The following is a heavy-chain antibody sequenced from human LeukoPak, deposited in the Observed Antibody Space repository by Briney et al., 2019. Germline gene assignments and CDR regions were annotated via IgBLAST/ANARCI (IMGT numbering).Heavy chain of an antibody. CDR3: ARGLGRYDFWSGYLVDTYYFDY. J-gene: IGHJ4*02. D-gene: IGHD3-3*01. CDR1: GGSISGYY. CDR2: INHSGST. V-gene: IGHV4-34*01. Sequence: SEALSLTCTVSGGSISGYYWSWIRQPPGKGLEWIGEINHSGSTNYNPSLKSRVTISVDTSKNQFSLKLSSVTAADTAVYYCARGLGRYDFWSGYLVDTYYFDYWGQGTLVTVSS.